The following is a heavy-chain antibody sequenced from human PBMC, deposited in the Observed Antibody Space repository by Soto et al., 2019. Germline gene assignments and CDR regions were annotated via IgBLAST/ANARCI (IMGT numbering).Heavy chain of an antibody. CDR1: GCTCTSYA. CDR3: AKVRNSVVIGSYFDY. V-gene: IGHV3-23*01. D-gene: IGHD3-22*01. Sequence: EGSLRLCCVASGCTCTSYAMSGVRKAPRNGLECVSVLSGSGGRKSYAGSVKRRFTISRDNPKHTLYLQMNSLRDENTAVYYCAKVRNSVVIGSYFDYCHQGTLVTVCS. J-gene: IGHJ4*02. CDR2: LSGSGGRK.